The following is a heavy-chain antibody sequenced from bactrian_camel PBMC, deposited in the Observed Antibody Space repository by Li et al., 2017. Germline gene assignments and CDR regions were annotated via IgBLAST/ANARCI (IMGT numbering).Heavy chain of an antibody. CDR1: GFSFNTYD. D-gene: IGHD1*01. Sequence: HVQLVESGGGLVQAGGSLRLSCVASGFSFNTYDMSWVRQTPGKGLEWVSNANGRGDSRTYYADSVQDRFTISRDNAKNTPYLQMNSLKPEDTAMYYCAAAGFDYWGQGTQVTVS. CDR2: ANGRGDSRT. V-gene: IGHV3S33*01. J-gene: IGHJ4*01. CDR3: AAAGFDY.